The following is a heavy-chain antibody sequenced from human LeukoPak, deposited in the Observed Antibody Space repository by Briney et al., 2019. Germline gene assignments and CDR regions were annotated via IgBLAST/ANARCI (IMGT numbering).Heavy chain of an antibody. CDR1: GFTFRSFG. V-gene: IGHV3-30*03. CDR2: ISYDGSNK. J-gene: IGHJ3*02. Sequence: GGSLRLSCLASGFTFRSFGMHWVRQAPGTGLEWVALISYDGSNKNYADSVKGRSTIPRDNSKHVLYLQMNSLRVEDTAVYFCARGYGGNSAAFDIWGQGTMVTVSS. CDR3: ARGYGGNSAAFDI. D-gene: IGHD4-23*01.